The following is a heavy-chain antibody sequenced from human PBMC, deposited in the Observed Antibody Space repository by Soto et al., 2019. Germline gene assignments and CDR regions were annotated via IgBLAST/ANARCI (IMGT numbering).Heavy chain of an antibody. V-gene: IGHV3-15*01. J-gene: IGHJ3*02. Sequence: GGSLRLSCAASGFTFSNAWMSWVRQAPGKGLEWVGRIKSKTDGGTTDYAAPVKGRFTISRDDSKNTLYLQMNRLKTEDTAVYYWTWAPDWDDVPGGFDIWGQGTMVTVSS. D-gene: IGHD1-1*01. CDR3: TWAPDWDDVPGGFDI. CDR2: IKSKTDGGTT. CDR1: GFTFSNAW.